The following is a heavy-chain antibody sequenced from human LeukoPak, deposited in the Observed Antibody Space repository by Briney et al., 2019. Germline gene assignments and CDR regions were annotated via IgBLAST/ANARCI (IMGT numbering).Heavy chain of an antibody. Sequence: SETLSLTCTVSGGSISSYYWRWLRQPPGKGLEWIGYIYYSGSTNYNPSLKSRVTISVDTSKNQFSLKLSSVTAADTAVYYCARIGRGDYYYYYMDVWGKGTTVTVSS. D-gene: IGHD3-10*01. V-gene: IGHV4-59*01. CDR3: ARIGRGDYYYYYMDV. CDR2: IYYSGST. CDR1: GGSISSYY. J-gene: IGHJ6*03.